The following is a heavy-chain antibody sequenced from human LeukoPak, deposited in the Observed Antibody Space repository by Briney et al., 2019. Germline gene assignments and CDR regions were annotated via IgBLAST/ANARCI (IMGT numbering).Heavy chain of an antibody. CDR1: GYTFTGYY. Sequence: GASVTVSCKASGYTFTGYYMHWVRQAPAQGLEWVGWINPNSGGTNYAQKFQGRVTMTRDTSISTAYMELSRLRSDDTSVYYCARPIVATMYAFDIWGQGTMVTVSS. D-gene: IGHD5-12*01. CDR3: ARPIVATMYAFDI. J-gene: IGHJ3*02. V-gene: IGHV1-2*02. CDR2: INPNSGGT.